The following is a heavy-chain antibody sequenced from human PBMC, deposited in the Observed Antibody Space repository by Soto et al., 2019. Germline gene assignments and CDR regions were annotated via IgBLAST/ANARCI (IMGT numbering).Heavy chain of an antibody. J-gene: IGHJ6*02. D-gene: IGHD3-22*01. CDR2: IDPSDSYT. CDR3: ARQGPRGDTMIVVVTRYYYSYHGTDV. Sequence: GESLKISCKGSGYSFTSYWISWVRQMPGKVLEWMGRIDPSDSYTNYSPSFQGHVTISADKSISTAYLQWSSLKASDTAMYYCARQGPRGDTMIVVVTRYYYSYHGTDVWGQGXTAPAYS. CDR1: GYSFTSYW. V-gene: IGHV5-10-1*01.